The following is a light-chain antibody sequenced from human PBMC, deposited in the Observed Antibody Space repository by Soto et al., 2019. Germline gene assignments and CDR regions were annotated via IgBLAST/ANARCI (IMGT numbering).Light chain of an antibody. CDR2: RAS. J-gene: IGKJ1*01. CDR3: QHHRT. CDR1: QSVSSN. V-gene: IGKV3-15*01. Sequence: EIAMTQSPATLSVSPGERATLTCRTSQSVSSNLAWYQQKPGQAPRLLIYRASTRATGIPARFSGSESGTEFTLTISSLQSEDFAVYYCQHHRTFGQGTKVDI.